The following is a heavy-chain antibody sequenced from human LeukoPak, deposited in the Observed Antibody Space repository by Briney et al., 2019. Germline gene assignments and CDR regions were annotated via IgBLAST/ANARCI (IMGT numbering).Heavy chain of an antibody. J-gene: IGHJ4*01. V-gene: IGHV4-39*07. CDR1: GGSISSSSYY. CDR3: ARVDSSGYYGPFDY. D-gene: IGHD3-22*01. CDR2: IYYSGST. Sequence: SETLSLTCTVPGGSISSSSYYWGRIRQPPGKGLEWIGSIYYSGSTYYNPSLKSRVTISVDTSKNQFSLKLSSVTAADTAVYYCARVDSSGYYGPFDYWGXGTLVTVSS.